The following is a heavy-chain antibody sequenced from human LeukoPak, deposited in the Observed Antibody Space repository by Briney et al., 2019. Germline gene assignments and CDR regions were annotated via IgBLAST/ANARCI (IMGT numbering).Heavy chain of an antibody. CDR3: ARTLPITMVRGPLRAFDI. J-gene: IGHJ3*02. D-gene: IGHD3-10*01. CDR1: GGSLSSYY. CDR2: IYYSGST. V-gene: IGHV4-59*01. Sequence: SETLSLTSTVSGGSLSSYYWSWIRQPPGKGLEWIGYIYYSGSTNYNPSLKSRVTISVDTSKNQFSLKLSSVTAADTAVYYCARTLPITMVRGPLRAFDIWGQGTMVTVSS.